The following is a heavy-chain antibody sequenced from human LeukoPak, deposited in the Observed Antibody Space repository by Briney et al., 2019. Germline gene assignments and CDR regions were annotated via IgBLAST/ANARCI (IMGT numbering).Heavy chain of an antibody. CDR2: FDPEDGET. CDR1: GYTLTELS. J-gene: IGHJ6*03. Sequence: VASVKVSCKVSGYTLTELSMHWVRQAPGKGLEWMGSFDPEDGETYAQNFQGRVTMTEDTSTSTAYMELSSLRSEDTALYYCATHTLGIGYYERGHYYYYMDVWGKGTTVTVSS. V-gene: IGHV1-24*01. D-gene: IGHD3-3*01. CDR3: ATHTLGIGYYERGHYYYYMDV.